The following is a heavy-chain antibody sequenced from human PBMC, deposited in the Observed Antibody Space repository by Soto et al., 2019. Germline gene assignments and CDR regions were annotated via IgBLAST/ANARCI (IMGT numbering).Heavy chain of an antibody. CDR2: ISCNGGST. D-gene: IGHD3-22*01. CDR1: GFTFSSYA. V-gene: IGHV3-64*01. J-gene: IGHJ4*02. CDR3: ARDGDYDSSGDSDY. Sequence: GGSLRLSCAASGFTFSSYAMHWVRQAPGKGLEYVSAISCNGGSTYYANSVKGRFTISRDNSKNTLYLQMGSLRAEDMAVYYCARDGDYDSSGDSDYWGQGTLVTVSS.